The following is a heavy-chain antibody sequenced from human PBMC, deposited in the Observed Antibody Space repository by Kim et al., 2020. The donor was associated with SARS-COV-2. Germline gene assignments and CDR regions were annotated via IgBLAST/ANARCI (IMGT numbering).Heavy chain of an antibody. CDR1: GGSFSGYY. CDR2: INHSGST. CDR3: ASATTQWELHDY. J-gene: IGHJ4*02. V-gene: IGHV4-34*01. D-gene: IGHD1-26*01. Sequence: SETLSLTCAVYGGSFSGYYWSWIRQPPGKGLEWIGEINHSGSTNYNPSLKSRVTISVDTSKNQFSLKLSSVTAADTAVYYCASATTQWELHDYWGQGTLV.